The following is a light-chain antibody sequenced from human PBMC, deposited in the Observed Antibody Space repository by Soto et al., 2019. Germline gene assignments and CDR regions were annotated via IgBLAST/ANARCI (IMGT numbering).Light chain of an antibody. CDR3: MQSLQLRT. CDR2: QIS. V-gene: IGKV2-24*01. J-gene: IGKJ1*01. CDR1: RSLLHSDGNTY. Sequence: DIVLTQTPLSSPVTLGQPASFSCRSSRSLLHSDGNTYLSWLHQRPGQPPRLLIYQISKRLSGVPDRFSGSGAGTSFTLKISRVEAQDVVIYFCMQSLQLRTFGQGTKVEIK.